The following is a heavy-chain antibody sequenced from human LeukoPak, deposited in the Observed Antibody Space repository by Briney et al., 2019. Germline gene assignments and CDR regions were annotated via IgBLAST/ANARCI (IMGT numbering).Heavy chain of an antibody. D-gene: IGHD5-18*01. CDR2: ISAYNGNT. Sequence: ASVKVSCTASGYTFTSYGISWVRQAPGQGLEWMGWISAYNGNTNYAQKLQGRVTMTTDTSTSTAYMELRSLRSDDTAVYYCARDSRGYSYGYFYYYYYMDVWGKRTTVTISS. CDR3: ARDSRGYSYGYFYYYYYMDV. V-gene: IGHV1-18*01. J-gene: IGHJ6*03. CDR1: GYTFTSYG.